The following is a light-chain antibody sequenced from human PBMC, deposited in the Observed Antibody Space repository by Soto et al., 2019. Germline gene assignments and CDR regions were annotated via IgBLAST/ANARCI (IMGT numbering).Light chain of an antibody. CDR3: QQYGRTSWT. V-gene: IGKV3-20*01. Sequence: ESVFTQSPGPPSFSPGEGATPSCRASQSVSTNFFAWYQQKPGQAPRLLIYGASTRATGIPDRFSGSGSGTDFTLTISRLEPEDFAVYYCQQYGRTSWTFGQGTKVDIK. CDR1: QSVSTNF. CDR2: GAS. J-gene: IGKJ1*01.